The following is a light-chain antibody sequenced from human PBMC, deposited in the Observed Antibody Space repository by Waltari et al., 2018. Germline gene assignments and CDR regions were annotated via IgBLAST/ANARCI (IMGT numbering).Light chain of an antibody. Sequence: DIVMAQSPNSLAVSLGERATVNRKSSQTVLHSSNNKNYLAWYQQKQGKPPKLLIYWASTRESGVPDRFSGSGSGTDFTLTISSLQAEDVAVYYCQQFYSAPYTFGQGTKLEIK. CDR2: WAS. CDR1: QTVLHSSNNKNY. J-gene: IGKJ2*01. V-gene: IGKV4-1*01. CDR3: QQFYSAPYT.